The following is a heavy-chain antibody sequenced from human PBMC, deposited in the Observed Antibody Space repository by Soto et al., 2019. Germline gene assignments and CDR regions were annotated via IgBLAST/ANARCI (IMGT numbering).Heavy chain of an antibody. D-gene: IGHD6-13*01. CDR1: GGTFSSYA. CDR2: IIPIFGTA. Sequence: ASVKVSCKASGGTFSSYAISWVRQAPGQGLEWMGGIIPIFGTANYAQKFQGRVTITADDSTSTAYMELSSLRSEDTAVYYCARGVLSSSWYPHYYYGMDVWGQGTTVTVSS. CDR3: ARGVLSSSWYPHYYYGMDV. V-gene: IGHV1-69*13. J-gene: IGHJ6*02.